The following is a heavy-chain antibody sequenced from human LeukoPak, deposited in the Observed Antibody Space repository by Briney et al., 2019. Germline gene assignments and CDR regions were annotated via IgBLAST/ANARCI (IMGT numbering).Heavy chain of an antibody. Sequence: SETLSLTCTVSGASVSGSAYYWGWIRQPPGKGLEWIGNIYYSGSTYYNESLERRVTISIDTSKNQFSLKLNSVTAADTAMYYCAKSGGYGLIDYWGQGTLVTVSS. CDR1: GASVSGSAYY. J-gene: IGHJ4*02. CDR3: AKSGGYGLIDY. CDR2: IYYSGST. D-gene: IGHD1-26*01. V-gene: IGHV4-39*01.